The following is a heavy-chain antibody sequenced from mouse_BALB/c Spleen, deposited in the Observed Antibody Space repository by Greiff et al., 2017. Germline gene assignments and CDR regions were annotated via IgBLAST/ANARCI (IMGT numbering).Heavy chain of an antibody. CDR1: GYSITSGYY. CDR2: ISYDGSN. Sequence: VQLQQSGPGLVKPSQSLSLTCSVTGYSITSGYYWNWIRQFPGNKLEWMGYISYDGSNNYNPSLKNRISITRDTSKNQFFLKLNSVTTEDTATYYCAREGDYDYDVMDYWGQGTSVTVSS. CDR3: AREGDYDYDVMDY. D-gene: IGHD2-4*01. V-gene: IGHV3-6*02. J-gene: IGHJ4*01.